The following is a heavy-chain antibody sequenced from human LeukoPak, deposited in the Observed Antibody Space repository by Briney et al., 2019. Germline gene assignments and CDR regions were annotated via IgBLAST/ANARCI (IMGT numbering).Heavy chain of an antibody. CDR2: IYYSGIT. D-gene: IGHD2-2*02. CDR1: GVSISTSY. Sequence: PSETLSLTCTVSGVSISTSYWSWIRQPPGKGLEWIGYIYYSGITNYNPSLKSRVTISVDTSKNQFSLKLRSVTAADTAVYYCARLRLYLGDQPGWFDPGAREPWSPSPQ. J-gene: IGHJ5*02. CDR3: ARLRLYLGDQPGWFDP. V-gene: IGHV4-59*08.